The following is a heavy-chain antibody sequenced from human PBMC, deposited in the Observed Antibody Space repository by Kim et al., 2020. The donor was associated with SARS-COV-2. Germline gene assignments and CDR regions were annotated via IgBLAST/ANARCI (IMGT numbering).Heavy chain of an antibody. J-gene: IGHJ4*02. CDR3: ARLGYYDILTGYPN. CDR1: GGSFSGYY. Sequence: SETLSLTCAVYGGSFSGYYWSWIRQPPGKGLEWIGEINHSGSTNYNPSLKSRVTISVDTSKNQFSLKLSSVTAADTAVYYCARLGYYDILTGYPNWGQGTLVTVSS. V-gene: IGHV4-34*01. CDR2: INHSGST. D-gene: IGHD3-9*01.